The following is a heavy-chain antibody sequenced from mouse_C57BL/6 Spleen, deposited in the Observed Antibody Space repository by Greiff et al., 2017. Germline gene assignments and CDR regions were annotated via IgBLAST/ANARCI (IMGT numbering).Heavy chain of an antibody. CDR3: APIYYGSSDWYFDV. D-gene: IGHD1-1*01. CDR2: IYPGDGDT. CDR1: GYAFSSYW. J-gene: IGHJ1*03. V-gene: IGHV1-80*01. Sequence: VKLVESGAELVKPGASVKISCKASGYAFSSYWMNRVKQRPGKGLEWIGQIYPGDGDTNYNGKFKGKATLTADKSSSTAYMQLSSLTSEDSAVYFCAPIYYGSSDWYFDVWGTGTTVTVSS.